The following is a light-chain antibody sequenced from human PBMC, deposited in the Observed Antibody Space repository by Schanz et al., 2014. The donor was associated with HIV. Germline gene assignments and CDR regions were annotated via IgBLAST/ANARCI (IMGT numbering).Light chain of an antibody. CDR3: SSYADGGTYV. J-gene: IGLJ1*01. CDR2: DVS. CDR1: SSDVGGYNY. Sequence: QSALTQPPSASGSPGQSVTISCIGTSSDVGGYNYVSWYQQHPGKAPKLMIYDVSKRPSGVPDRFSGSKSGNTASLTISGLQAEDEADYYCSSYADGGTYVFGTGTQLTVL. V-gene: IGLV2-8*01.